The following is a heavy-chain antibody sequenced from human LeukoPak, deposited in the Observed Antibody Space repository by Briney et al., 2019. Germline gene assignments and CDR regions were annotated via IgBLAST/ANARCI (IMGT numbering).Heavy chain of an antibody. V-gene: IGHV1-46*01. CDR3: ARLPRDPLGYCSSTSCYHYFDY. J-gene: IGHJ4*02. D-gene: IGHD2-2*01. CDR1: GYTFTSYY. Sequence: GASVKVSCKASGYTFTSYYMHWVRQAPGQGLEWMGIINPSGGSTSYAQKFQGRVTMTRDMSTSTVYMELSSLRSEDTAVYYCARLPRDPLGYCSSTSCYHYFDYWGQGTLVTVSS. CDR2: INPSGGST.